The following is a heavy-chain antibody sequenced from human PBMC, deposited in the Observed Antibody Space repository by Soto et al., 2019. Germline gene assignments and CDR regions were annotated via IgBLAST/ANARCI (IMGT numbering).Heavy chain of an antibody. J-gene: IGHJ6*02. CDR3: ARVDRYCSGGSCYGHTYYYYGMDV. CDR1: GGSISSYY. V-gene: IGHV4-59*01. D-gene: IGHD2-15*01. CDR2: IYYSGST. Sequence: PSETLSLTCTVSGGSISSYYWSWIRQPPGKGLEWIGYIYYSGSTNYNPSLKSRVTISVDTSKNQFSLKLSSVTAADTAVYYCARVDRYCSGGSCYGHTYYYYGMDVWGQGTTVTVS.